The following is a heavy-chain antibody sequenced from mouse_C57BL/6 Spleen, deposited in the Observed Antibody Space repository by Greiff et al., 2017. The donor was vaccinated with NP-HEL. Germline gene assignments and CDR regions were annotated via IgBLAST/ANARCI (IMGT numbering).Heavy chain of an antibody. Sequence: DVKLVESGGGLVKPGGSLKLSCAASGFTFSSYAMSWVRQTPEKRLEWVATISDGGSYTYYPDNVKGRFTISRDNAKNNLYLQMSHLKSEDTAMYYCARDSITTVVATDYWGQGTTLTVSS. V-gene: IGHV5-4*01. D-gene: IGHD1-1*01. CDR2: ISDGGSYT. CDR1: GFTFSSYA. J-gene: IGHJ2*01. CDR3: ARDSITTVVATDY.